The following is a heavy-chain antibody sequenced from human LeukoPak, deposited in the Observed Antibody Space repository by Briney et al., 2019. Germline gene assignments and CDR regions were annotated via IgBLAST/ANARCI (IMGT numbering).Heavy chain of an antibody. J-gene: IGHJ5*02. V-gene: IGHV1-46*01. CDR3: ARDNSVGDNAWWFDP. D-gene: IGHD1-26*01. CDR2: INPTGGST. CDR1: GYTFTSYY. Sequence: GASVKVSCKASGYTFTSYYMHRVRRAPGQGLEWMGLINPTGGSTGYAQKFQGRVTMTRDMSTSTDYMELSSLRSEDTAIYYCARDNSVGDNAWWFDPWGQGTLVTVSS.